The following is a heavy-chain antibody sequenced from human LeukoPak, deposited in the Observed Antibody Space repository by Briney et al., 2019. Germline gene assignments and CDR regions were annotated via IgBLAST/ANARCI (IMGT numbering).Heavy chain of an antibody. Sequence: GGSLRLSCAASGFTFSSYGMHWVRQAPGKGLEWVAFIRYDGSNKYYADSVKGRFAISRDNSKNTLYLQMNSLRAEDTAVYYCAKDRYYYGSGRTGWFDPWGQGTLVTVSS. CDR2: IRYDGSNK. V-gene: IGHV3-30*02. J-gene: IGHJ5*02. CDR3: AKDRYYYGSGRTGWFDP. CDR1: GFTFSSYG. D-gene: IGHD3-10*01.